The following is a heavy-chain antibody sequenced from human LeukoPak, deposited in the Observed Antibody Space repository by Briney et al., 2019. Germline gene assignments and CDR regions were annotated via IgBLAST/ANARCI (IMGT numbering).Heavy chain of an antibody. CDR3: AREGSTPDYYYYMDV. J-gene: IGHJ6*03. D-gene: IGHD6-13*01. CDR2: IKQDGSEK. CDR1: GFTFSSYW. V-gene: IGHV3-7*01. Sequence: PGGSLRLSCAASGFTFSSYWMSWVRQAPGKGLEGVANIKQDGSEKYYVDSVKGRFTISRDNAKNSLYLQMNSLRAEDTAVYYCAREGSTPDYYYYMDVWGKGTTVTVSS.